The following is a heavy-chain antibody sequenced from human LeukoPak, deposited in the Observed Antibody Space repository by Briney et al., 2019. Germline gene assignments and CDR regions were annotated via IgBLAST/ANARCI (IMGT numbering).Heavy chain of an antibody. Sequence: GGSLRLSCAASGLTFSTYWMHWVRQGPGKGLVWVSRTNPDGSSTSYADSVKGRFTISRDNAKNTVYLMNSPRAEDTAVYYCARDSADISVWGKGTTVTVSS. D-gene: IGHD5-12*01. CDR3: ARDSADISV. CDR2: TNPDGSST. J-gene: IGHJ6*04. CDR1: GLTFSTYW. V-gene: IGHV3-74*01.